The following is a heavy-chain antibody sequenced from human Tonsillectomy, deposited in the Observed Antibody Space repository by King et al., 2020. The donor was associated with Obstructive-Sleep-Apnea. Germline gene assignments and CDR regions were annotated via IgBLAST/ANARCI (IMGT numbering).Heavy chain of an antibody. D-gene: IGHD1-1*01. Sequence: VQLVESGGGLVQPGGALRLSCAASGLSFSSYALHLVRQAPGKGPKYVSAISSHGGSTYYAKSVMGRFTISRYNSKNTLYFQMGSLRVEDMAVYYCAREKVATGTTGFYYYGMDVWGQGTTVTVSS. V-gene: IGHV3-64*01. CDR3: AREKVATGTTGFYYYGMDV. J-gene: IGHJ6*02. CDR1: GLSFSSYA. CDR2: ISSHGGST.